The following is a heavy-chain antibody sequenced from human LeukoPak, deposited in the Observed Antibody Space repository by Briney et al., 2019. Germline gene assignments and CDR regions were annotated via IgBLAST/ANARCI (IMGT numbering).Heavy chain of an antibody. CDR1: GGTFSSYA. CDR3: ASQWYYYDSSGYRLGY. D-gene: IGHD3-22*01. CDR2: IIPIFGTA. J-gene: IGHJ4*02. Sequence: SVKVSCKASGGTFSSYAISWVRQAPGQGLEWMGGIIPIFGTANYAQKFQGRVTITADKSTSTAYMELSSLRSEDTAVYYCASQWYYYDSSGYRLGYWGQGTLVTVSS. V-gene: IGHV1-69*06.